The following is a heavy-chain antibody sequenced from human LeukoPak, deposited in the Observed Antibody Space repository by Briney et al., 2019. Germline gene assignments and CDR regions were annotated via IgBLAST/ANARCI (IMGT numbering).Heavy chain of an antibody. CDR2: IDYSGST. V-gene: IGHV4-59*08. CDR1: GGSISSYY. Sequence: PSETLSLTCAVSGGSISSYYWSWIRQPPGKGLEWIGYIDYSGSTNYNPSLKSRVTISIDTSKNQFSLKLSSVTAADTAVYYCARRGYSSGFYYFDYWGQGTLVTVSS. D-gene: IGHD6-19*01. CDR3: ARRGYSSGFYYFDY. J-gene: IGHJ4*02.